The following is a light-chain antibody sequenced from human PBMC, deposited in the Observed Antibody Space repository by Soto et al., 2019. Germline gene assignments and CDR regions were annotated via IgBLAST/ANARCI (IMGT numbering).Light chain of an antibody. J-gene: IGLJ2*01. V-gene: IGLV2-23*02. Sequence: QSALTQPASVSGSPGQSINISCTGTSSDDGSYNLVSWYQQHPGKAPKLMIYEVSKRPSGVSNRFSGSKSGNTASLTISGLHAEDEADYYCCSSAGSSTLVVFGGGTKLTVL. CDR3: CSSAGSSTLVV. CDR2: EVS. CDR1: SSDDGSYNL.